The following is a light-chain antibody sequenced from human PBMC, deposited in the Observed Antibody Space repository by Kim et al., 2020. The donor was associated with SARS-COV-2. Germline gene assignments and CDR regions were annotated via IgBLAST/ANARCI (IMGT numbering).Light chain of an antibody. Sequence: LSLSPGERATRSCRASQRVSSYLAWYQQKPGQAPRLLIYDASNRATGIPARFSGSGSGTDFTLTISSLESEDFAVYYCQQRSNWPSFGQGTKLEI. CDR2: DAS. V-gene: IGKV3-11*01. CDR1: QRVSSY. CDR3: QQRSNWPS. J-gene: IGKJ2*03.